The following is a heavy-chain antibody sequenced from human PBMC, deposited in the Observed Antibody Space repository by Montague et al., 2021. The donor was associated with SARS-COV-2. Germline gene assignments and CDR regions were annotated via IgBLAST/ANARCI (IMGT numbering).Heavy chain of an antibody. CDR2: IYYRVSK. Sequence: SETLSLTCTVSGGSISSNYWSWIRQHPGKGLEWIGYIYYRVSKNYNTSLKSRVTIAVDTSKNQFSLKEGSVTAADTAVYYCARVRQYNWLDTWGQGKLVTVSS. CDR1: GGSISSNY. CDR3: ARVRQYNWLDT. J-gene: IGHJ5*02. D-gene: IGHD6-19*01. V-gene: IGHV4-59*01.